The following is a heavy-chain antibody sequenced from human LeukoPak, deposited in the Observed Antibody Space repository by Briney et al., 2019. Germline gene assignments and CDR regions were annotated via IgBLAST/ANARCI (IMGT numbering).Heavy chain of an antibody. V-gene: IGHV4-59*01. CDR2: IYYSGST. CDR3: ARGYSYGHPFDY. D-gene: IGHD5-18*01. CDR1: GGXISSYY. J-gene: IGHJ4*02. Sequence: PSETLSLTCSVSGGXISSYYWSWIRQPPGKGLKWIGYIYYSGSTNYNPSLKSRVTISVDTSKNQFSLKLSSVTAADTAVYYCARGYSYGHPFDYWGQGTLVTVSS.